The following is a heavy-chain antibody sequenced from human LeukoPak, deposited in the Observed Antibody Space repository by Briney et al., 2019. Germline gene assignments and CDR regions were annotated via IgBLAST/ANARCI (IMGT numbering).Heavy chain of an antibody. J-gene: IGHJ4*02. D-gene: IGHD3-9*01. Sequence: PGGSLRLSCAASGSTFSSYAMHWVRQAPGKGLEWVAVISYDGSNKYYADSVKGRFTISRDNSKNTLYLQMNSLRAEDTAVYYCARAPQYYDILTGYYIDYWGQGTLVTVSS. CDR1: GSTFSSYA. CDR3: ARAPQYYDILTGYYIDY. V-gene: IGHV3-30-3*01. CDR2: ISYDGSNK.